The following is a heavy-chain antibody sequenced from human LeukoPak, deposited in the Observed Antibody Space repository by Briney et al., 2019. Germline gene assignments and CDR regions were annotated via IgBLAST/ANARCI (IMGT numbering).Heavy chain of an antibody. Sequence: GGSLRLSCTASGFTFGDYAMSWFRQAPGKGLEWVGFIRSKAYGGTTEYAASVKGRFTISRDNAKNSLYLQMDSLSAEDTAVYYCARVQVGGTGRGPLDWGQGTLVTVSS. D-gene: IGHD6-19*01. V-gene: IGHV3-49*03. CDR3: ARVQVGGTGRGPLD. J-gene: IGHJ4*02. CDR2: IRSKAYGGTT. CDR1: GFTFGDYA.